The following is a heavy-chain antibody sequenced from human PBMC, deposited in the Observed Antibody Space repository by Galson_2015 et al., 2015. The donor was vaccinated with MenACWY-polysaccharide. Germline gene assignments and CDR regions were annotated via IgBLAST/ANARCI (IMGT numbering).Heavy chain of an antibody. CDR2: ISTGGGTT. CDR1: GFTFTKYA. D-gene: IGHD1-1*01. CDR3: ALYNWNDKGGALDI. J-gene: IGHJ3*02. V-gene: IGHV3-23*01. Sequence: SLRLSCAASGFTFTKYAMNWVRQAPGKGLEWVSTISTGGGTTYFVDSVKGRFTISRDNSKNTLHLQMNSLRDEDTAVYYCALYNWNDKGGALDIWGRGTMVTVSS.